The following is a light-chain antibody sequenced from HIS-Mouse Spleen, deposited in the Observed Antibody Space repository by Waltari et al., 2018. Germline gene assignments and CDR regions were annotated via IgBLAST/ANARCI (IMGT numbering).Light chain of an antibody. J-gene: IGLJ3*02. CDR1: SSNIGSNY. CDR2: RNK. Sequence: QSVLTQPPSASGTPGQRVTISCSGSSSNIGSNYVYWYQQLPGTAPKSLIYRNKQRPSGVPDRFSGSKSGTSASLAISELRSEDEADYYCAAWDDSLSGPVFGGGTKLTVL. V-gene: IGLV1-47*01. CDR3: AAWDDSLSGPV.